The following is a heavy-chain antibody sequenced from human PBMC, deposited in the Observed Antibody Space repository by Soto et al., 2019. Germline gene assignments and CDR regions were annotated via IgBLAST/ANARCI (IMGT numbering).Heavy chain of an antibody. Sequence: QVQLVQSGAEVKKPGASVKVSCKASGYTFTSYGISWVRQAPGQGLEWMGWISAYNGNTNYAQKLQGRDTMTTDTSTSTAYMELRSLRSDDTAVYYCASYSVDIVATTNTYYYGMDVWGQGTTVTVSS. J-gene: IGHJ6*02. CDR2: ISAYNGNT. CDR3: ASYSVDIVATTNTYYYGMDV. CDR1: GYTFTSYG. V-gene: IGHV1-18*01. D-gene: IGHD5-12*01.